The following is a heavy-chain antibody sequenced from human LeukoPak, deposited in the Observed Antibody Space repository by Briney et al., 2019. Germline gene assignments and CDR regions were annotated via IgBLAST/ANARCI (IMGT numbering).Heavy chain of an antibody. CDR3: GKGPGIAVATVDY. D-gene: IGHD6-19*01. CDR2: IKSDGSST. Sequence: GGSLRLSCAASGFTFSDYWMHWVRQAPGKGLVWVSRIKSDGSSTSYADSVKGRFTITRDSAKNTLYLQMNSLRTEDTALYYCGKGPGIAVATVDYWGQGTLVTVSS. CDR1: GFTFSDYW. V-gene: IGHV3-74*01. J-gene: IGHJ4*02.